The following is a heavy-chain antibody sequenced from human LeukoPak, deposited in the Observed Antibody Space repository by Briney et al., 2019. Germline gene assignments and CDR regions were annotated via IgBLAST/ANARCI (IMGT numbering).Heavy chain of an antibody. J-gene: IGHJ5*02. V-gene: IGHV3-30-3*01. CDR1: GFTFSSYA. D-gene: IGHD5-24*01. CDR3: ARRRDGYNLNWFDP. Sequence: GGSLRLSCAASGFTFSSYAMEWVRQAPGKGLEWVAVISYDGNNKFYADSVKGRFTISRGNSKNTLYLQMNSLRAEDTAVYYCARRRDGYNLNWFDPWGQGTLVTVSS. CDR2: ISYDGNNK.